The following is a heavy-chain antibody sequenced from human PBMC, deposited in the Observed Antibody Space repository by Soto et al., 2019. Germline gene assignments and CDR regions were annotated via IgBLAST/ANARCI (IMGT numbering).Heavy chain of an antibody. J-gene: IGHJ2*01. D-gene: IGHD3-16*01. CDR3: AKVAGGLGYFDL. CDR2: ISATGGNI. CDR1: GFTFSDYA. Sequence: EVRLLESGGGLARPGGSLRLSCVASGFTFSDYAMTWVRQAPGKGLEWVATISATGGNIEYTDSLKGRFTISRDNSKNTLYLQLNGLTSDDTAVHYCAKVAGGLGYFDLWGRGTLVTVSS. V-gene: IGHV3-23*01.